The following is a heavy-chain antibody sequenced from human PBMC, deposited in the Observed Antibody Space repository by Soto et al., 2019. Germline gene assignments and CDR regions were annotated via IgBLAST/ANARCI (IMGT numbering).Heavy chain of an antibody. CDR2: IDPSDSYT. D-gene: IGHD3-10*01. V-gene: IGHV5-10-1*01. Sequence: EVQLVQSGAEVKKPGESLRISCKGSGYSFTSYWISWVRQMPGKGLEWMGRIDPSDSYTNYSPSFQGHVTISADKSISTAYLQWSGLKASDTAMYYCASLAMVRGAPTYGMDVWGQGTTVTVSS. J-gene: IGHJ6*02. CDR1: GYSFTSYW. CDR3: ASLAMVRGAPTYGMDV.